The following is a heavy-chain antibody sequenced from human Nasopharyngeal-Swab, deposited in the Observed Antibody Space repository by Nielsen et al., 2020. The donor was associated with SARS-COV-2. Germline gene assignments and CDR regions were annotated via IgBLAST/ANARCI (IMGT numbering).Heavy chain of an antibody. D-gene: IGHD6-19*01. V-gene: IGHV1-69*06. CDR2: IIPIFGTA. CDR3: ARERVIAVAGYYFDY. CDR1: GGTFRIYA. Sequence: SVKVSCPASGGTFRIYAISCVRQAPGQGLEWMGGIIPIFGTANYAQKFQGRVTITADKSTSTAYMELSSLRSEDTAVYYCARERVIAVAGYYFDYWGQGTLVTVSS. J-gene: IGHJ4*02.